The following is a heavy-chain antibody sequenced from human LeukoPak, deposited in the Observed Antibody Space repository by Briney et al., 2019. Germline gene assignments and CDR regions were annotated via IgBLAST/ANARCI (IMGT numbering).Heavy chain of an antibody. CDR3: AKEGWLVLNSFDY. Sequence: PGGSLRLSCAASGFTFSSYGMHWVRQAPGKGLEWVAFIRYDGSNKYYADSVKGRFTISRDNSKNTLYLQMNSLRAEDTAVYYCAKEGWLVLNSFDYWGQGTLVTVSS. CDR1: GFTFSSYG. J-gene: IGHJ4*02. V-gene: IGHV3-30*02. CDR2: IRYDGSNK. D-gene: IGHD6-19*01.